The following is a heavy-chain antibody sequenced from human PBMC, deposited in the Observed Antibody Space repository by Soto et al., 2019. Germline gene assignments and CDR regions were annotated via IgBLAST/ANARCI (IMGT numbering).Heavy chain of an antibody. CDR2: IYHRGST. Sequence: PSETLALTCAVSGGSIVSGGYSWSWVRQPPGKGLEGIVYIYHRGSTYYNPSLKSRGTISVDRSKNQFSLNLSSVTAAHTAVYSCARYYYDSSGYYYDSSSPYNWFDPSGEGTLVTVSS. D-gene: IGHD3-22*01. CDR3: ARYYYDSSGYYYDSSSPYNWFDP. CDR1: GGSIVSGGYS. J-gene: IGHJ5*02. V-gene: IGHV4-30-2*01.